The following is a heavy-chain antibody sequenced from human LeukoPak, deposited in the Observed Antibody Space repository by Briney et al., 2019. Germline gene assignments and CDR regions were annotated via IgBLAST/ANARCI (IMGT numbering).Heavy chain of an antibody. CDR1: GFMFSSYW. V-gene: IGHV3-7*01. CDR2: IKEDGNMK. J-gene: IGHJ1*01. Sequence: QAGGSLRHSCAASGFMFSSYWMSWVRQAPGRGLEWVANIKEDGNMKQYVDSVRGRFTISRDNAKSSLYLQMSSLRAEDSAVYYCARDERGGYYVDWGQGTLVTVSS. CDR3: ARDERGGYYVD. D-gene: IGHD3-22*01.